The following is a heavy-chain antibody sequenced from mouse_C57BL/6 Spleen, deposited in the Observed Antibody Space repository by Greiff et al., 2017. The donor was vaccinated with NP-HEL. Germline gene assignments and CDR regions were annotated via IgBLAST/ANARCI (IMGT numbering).Heavy chain of an antibody. V-gene: IGHV1-80*01. J-gene: IGHJ2*01. CDR3: ARWERPGERRY. CDR2: IYPGDGDT. CDR1: GYAFSSYW. D-gene: IGHD4-1*01. Sequence: QVQLKQSGAELVKPGASVKISCKASGYAFSSYWMNWVKQRPGKGLEWIGQIYPGDGDTNYNGKFKGKATLTADKSSSTAYMQLSSLASEDCAVYFCARWERPGERRYWGQGTTLTVSS.